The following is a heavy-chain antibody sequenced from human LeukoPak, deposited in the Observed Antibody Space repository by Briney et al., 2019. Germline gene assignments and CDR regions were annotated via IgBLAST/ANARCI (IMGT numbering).Heavy chain of an antibody. CDR3: AKGTNYYDSSGYYYALLGYFDY. J-gene: IGHJ4*02. V-gene: IGHV3-23*01. Sequence: GGSLRLSCAASGFTFSSSGMSWVRQAPGKGLEWVSTISASGDNTYYADSVKGRFTISRDNSKNTLYLQMNSLRAEDTAVYYCAKGTNYYDSSGYYYALLGYFDYWGQGTLVTVSS. D-gene: IGHD3-22*01. CDR2: ISASGDNT. CDR1: GFTFSSSG.